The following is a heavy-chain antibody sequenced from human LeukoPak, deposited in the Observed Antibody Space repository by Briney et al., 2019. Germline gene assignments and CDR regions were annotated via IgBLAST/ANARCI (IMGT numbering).Heavy chain of an antibody. D-gene: IGHD3-10*01. CDR2: IYYSGST. CDR3: ASTYYYGSGTSAFDI. Sequence: SETLSLTCTVSGGSISSYYWNWIRQPPGKGMELIGYIYYSGSTNYNPSLKSRVTISVGTSKNQFSLKLSSVTAADTAVYYCASTYYYGSGTSAFDIWGQGTMVTVSS. J-gene: IGHJ3*02. CDR1: GGSISSYY. V-gene: IGHV4-59*01.